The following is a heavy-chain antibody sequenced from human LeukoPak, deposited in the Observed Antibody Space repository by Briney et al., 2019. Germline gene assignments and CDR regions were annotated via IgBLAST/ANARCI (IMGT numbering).Heavy chain of an antibody. CDR1: GYSFTSHY. CDR2: MNPHSGAS. Sequence: GASVKVSCKASGYSFTSHYMHWIRHAPGQGLEWLGWMNPHSGASNYARKFQGRVTMTRDTSISAAFLELASLRFDDTAIYYCARSRTRMTTREFAPWGQGTLVTVSS. CDR3: ARSRTRMTTREFAP. D-gene: IGHD4-17*01. V-gene: IGHV1-2*02. J-gene: IGHJ5*02.